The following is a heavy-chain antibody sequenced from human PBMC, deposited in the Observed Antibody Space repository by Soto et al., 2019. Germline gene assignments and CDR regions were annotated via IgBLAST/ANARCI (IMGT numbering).Heavy chain of an antibody. D-gene: IGHD3-10*01. CDR2: ICSNGGST. J-gene: IGHJ4*02. CDR3: VKGGRGGDFDY. Sequence: GGSLRLSCSASGFTFSSYAMHWVRQAPGKGLEYVSAICSNGGSTYYADSVKGGFTISRDNSNNTLYLQMMSLRAEDTAVYYCVKGGRGGDFDYWGQGTLVTVSS. CDR1: GFTFSSYA. V-gene: IGHV3-64D*08.